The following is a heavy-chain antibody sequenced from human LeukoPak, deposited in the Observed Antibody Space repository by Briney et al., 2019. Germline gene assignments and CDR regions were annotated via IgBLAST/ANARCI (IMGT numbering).Heavy chain of an antibody. J-gene: IGHJ6*02. V-gene: IGHV3-21*01. CDR3: ARDGDSSGTYYYYYGMDV. Sequence: GGSLRLSCAASGFTFSSYSMTWVRQAPGKGLEWVSSISSSSSYVYYADSVKGRFTISRDNAKNSLYLQMNSLRAEDTAVYYCARDGDSSGTYYYYYGMDVWGQGTTVTVSS. CDR1: GFTFSSYS. D-gene: IGHD3-22*01. CDR2: ISSSSSYV.